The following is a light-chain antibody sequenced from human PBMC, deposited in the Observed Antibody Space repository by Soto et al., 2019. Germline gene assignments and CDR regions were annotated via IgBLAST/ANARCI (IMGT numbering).Light chain of an antibody. CDR1: QSISNW. J-gene: IGKJ1*01. CDR2: KAS. CDR3: QQYGSSGT. V-gene: IGKV1-5*03. Sequence: DIHMSQSPSTLSASVGYRFTITCRASQSISNWLAWYQQKPRKAPELLIYKASSLESGVPSRLAGSGSGTDFTLTISRLEPEDFAVYYCQQYGSSGTFGQGTKVDIK.